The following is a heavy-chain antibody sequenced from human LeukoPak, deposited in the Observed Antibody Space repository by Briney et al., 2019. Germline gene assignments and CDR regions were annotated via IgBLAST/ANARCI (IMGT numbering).Heavy chain of an antibody. J-gene: IGHJ5*02. V-gene: IGHV3-30-3*01. D-gene: IGHD3-22*01. CDR2: ISYDGSSK. CDR1: GFTFSSYA. CDR3: AREVVVVMNRASHNWFDP. Sequence: PGGSLRLSCAASGFTFSSYAMHWVRQAPGKGLEWVAVISYDGSSKYYADSVKGRFTISRDNSKNTLYLQMNSLRAEDTAVYYCAREVVVVMNRASHNWFDPWGQGTLVTVSS.